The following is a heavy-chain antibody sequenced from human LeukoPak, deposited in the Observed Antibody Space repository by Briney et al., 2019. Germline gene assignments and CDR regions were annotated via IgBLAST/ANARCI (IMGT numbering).Heavy chain of an antibody. CDR1: GYTFTGYY. V-gene: IGHV1-2*02. CDR2: INPNSGGT. Sequence: GASVKVSCKASGYTFTGYYMHWVRQAPGQGLEWMGWINPNSGGTNYAQKFQGRVTMTRDTSISTAYMELSRLRSDDTAVYYCARGVTTRSFYYYYYMDVWGKGTTVTISS. J-gene: IGHJ6*03. CDR3: ARGVTTRSFYYYYYMDV. D-gene: IGHD2-21*02.